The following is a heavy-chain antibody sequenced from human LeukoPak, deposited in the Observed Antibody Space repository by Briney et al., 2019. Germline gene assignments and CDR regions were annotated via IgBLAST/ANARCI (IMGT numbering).Heavy chain of an antibody. Sequence: SETLSLTCTVSGGSLSSYYWSWIRQPPGKGLDWIGYMYYSGSANYNPSLKRRVTISVDTSKNQFSLKMSSVTAADTAVYYCARGYDSSGPARFGVVDYWGQGTLVTVSS. CDR2: MYYSGSA. J-gene: IGHJ4*02. CDR1: GGSLSSYY. CDR3: ARGYDSSGPARFGVVDY. D-gene: IGHD3-22*01. V-gene: IGHV4-59*01.